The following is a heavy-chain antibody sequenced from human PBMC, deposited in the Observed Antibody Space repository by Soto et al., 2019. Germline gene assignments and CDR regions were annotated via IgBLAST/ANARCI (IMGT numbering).Heavy chain of an antibody. V-gene: IGHV4-59*01. D-gene: IGHD3-10*01. J-gene: IGHJ3*02. CDR1: GGSISRYY. Sequence: KASETLSLTCTVSGGSISRYYWSWIRQPPGKGLEWIGYIYYSGSTNYNPSLKSRVTISVDTSKNQFSLKLSSVTAADTAVYYCARVKPRSLLWFGEYDSDAFDIWGQGTMVTVSS. CDR2: IYYSGST. CDR3: ARVKPRSLLWFGEYDSDAFDI.